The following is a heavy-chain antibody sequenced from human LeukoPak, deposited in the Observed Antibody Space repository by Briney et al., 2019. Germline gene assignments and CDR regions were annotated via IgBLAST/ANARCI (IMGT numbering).Heavy chain of an antibody. J-gene: IGHJ5*02. Sequence: VGSLRLSCAASGLTFSRYAMGWVRQTPGQGLEWVSIISASGGVTQDAASVKGRFTISRDNSKNTLYLQMNSLRADDTAVYFCAKGCTSSSCDEGRWFDPWGQGTMVTVSS. CDR2: ISASGGVT. D-gene: IGHD3-22*01. CDR1: GLTFSRYA. CDR3: AKGCTSSSCDEGRWFDP. V-gene: IGHV3-23*01.